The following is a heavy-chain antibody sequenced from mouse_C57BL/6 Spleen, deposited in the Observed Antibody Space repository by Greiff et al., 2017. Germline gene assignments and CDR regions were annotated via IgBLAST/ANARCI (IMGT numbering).Heavy chain of an antibody. Sequence: VQLQQPGAELVKPGASVKLSCKASGYTFTSYWMHWVKQRPGQGLEWIGNINPSNGGTNYNEKFKSKATLTVDKSSSTAYMQLSSLTSEDSAVYYCARGHVYGYAMDYWGQGTSVTVSS. CDR2: INPSNGGT. V-gene: IGHV1-53*01. J-gene: IGHJ4*01. CDR3: ARGHVYGYAMDY. D-gene: IGHD1-1*02. CDR1: GYTFTSYW.